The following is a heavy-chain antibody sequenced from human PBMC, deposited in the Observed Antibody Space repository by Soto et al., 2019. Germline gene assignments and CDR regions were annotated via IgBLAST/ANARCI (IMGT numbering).Heavy chain of an antibody. V-gene: IGHV3-48*02. D-gene: IGHD3-22*01. CDR1: GFRVKISG. CDR3: ARGGYCYDRCVSEY. CDR2: MSSSSSTI. Sequence: PGGSTELASAACGFRVKISGVYGFLQKKRKGLEWVSYMSSSSSTIYYADSVKGRFTISRDNAKNSLYLQMNSLRDEDTAVYFCARGGYCYDRCVSEYWGQRSPVTVSS. J-gene: IGHJ4*02.